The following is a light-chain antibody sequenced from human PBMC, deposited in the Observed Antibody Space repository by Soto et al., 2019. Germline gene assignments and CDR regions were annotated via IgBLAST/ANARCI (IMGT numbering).Light chain of an antibody. CDR2: GAS. Sequence: DIQMTQSPSSLSASVGDRVTITCRTSQNIIKYLNWYQQKPGKAPKFLIYGASTLQTGVPSRFSGGGSGTDFTLTISSLQPEDFATYDGQQTYTTPYTFGQGTKLDIK. V-gene: IGKV1-39*01. CDR3: QQTYTTPYT. J-gene: IGKJ2*01. CDR1: QNIIKY.